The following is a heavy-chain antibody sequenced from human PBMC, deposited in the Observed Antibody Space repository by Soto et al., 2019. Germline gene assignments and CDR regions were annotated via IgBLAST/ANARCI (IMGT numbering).Heavy chain of an antibody. V-gene: IGHV4-31*03. J-gene: IGHJ5*02. CDR2: IYYSGST. CDR1: GGSISSGGYY. D-gene: IGHD6-13*01. Sequence: TLSLTCTVSGGSISSGGYYWSWIRRHPGKGLEWIGYIYYSGSTYYNPSLKSRVTISVDTSKNQFSLKLSSVTAADTAVYYCARAAAGTNWFDPWGQGTLVTVSS. CDR3: ARAAAGTNWFDP.